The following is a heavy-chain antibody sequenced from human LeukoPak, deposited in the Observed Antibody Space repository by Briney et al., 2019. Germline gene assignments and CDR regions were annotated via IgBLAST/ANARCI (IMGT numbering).Heavy chain of an antibody. CDR3: TGRPY. J-gene: IGHJ4*02. CDR1: GFTFSSPE. V-gene: IGHV3-48*03. Sequence: GGSLRLSCTASGFTFSSPEMNWVRQAPGKGLEWVSYINSNGDFKYYADSVKGRFTISRDNAKNSLYLQMNSLRAEDTAVYYCTGRPYWGRGTLVSVSS. CDR2: INSNGDFK.